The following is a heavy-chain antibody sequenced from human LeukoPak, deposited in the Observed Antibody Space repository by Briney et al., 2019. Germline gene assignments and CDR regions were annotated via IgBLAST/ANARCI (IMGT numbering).Heavy chain of an antibody. CDR3: ARSYGGNFGGFDY. CDR1: GFTFSDYY. D-gene: IGHD4-23*01. V-gene: IGHV3-11*06. J-gene: IGHJ4*02. Sequence: GGSLRLSCAASGFTFSDYYMSWIRQAPGKGLEWVSYISSSSSYTNYADSVKGRFTISRDNAKNSLYLQMDSLRAEDTAVYYCARSYGGNFGGFDYWGQGTLVTVSS. CDR2: ISSSSSYT.